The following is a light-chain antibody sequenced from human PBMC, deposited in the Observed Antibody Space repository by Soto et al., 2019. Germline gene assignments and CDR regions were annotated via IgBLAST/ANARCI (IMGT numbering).Light chain of an antibody. V-gene: IGKV1-39*01. Sequence: DIQMTQSPSSLSASVGDRVTITCRASQGISTYLNWFQQKPGTAPKLLIYAASSLQSGVPSRFSGSGSETDFTLTISSLQPEDFATYYCLQDYNYPITFGQGTRLEIK. CDR2: AAS. CDR1: QGISTY. J-gene: IGKJ5*01. CDR3: LQDYNYPIT.